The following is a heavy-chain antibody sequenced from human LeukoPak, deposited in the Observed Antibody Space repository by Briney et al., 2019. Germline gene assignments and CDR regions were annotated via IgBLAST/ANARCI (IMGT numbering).Heavy chain of an antibody. Sequence: GRSLRLSRAASGFTFSSYGMHWVRQAPGKGLEWVAVISYDGSNKYYADSVKGRFTISRDNSKNTLYLQMNSLRAEDTAVYYCAKDGVYYDSSGQLDNWGQGTLVTVSS. V-gene: IGHV3-30*18. CDR2: ISYDGSNK. D-gene: IGHD3-22*01. J-gene: IGHJ4*02. CDR3: AKDGVYYDSSGQLDN. CDR1: GFTFSSYG.